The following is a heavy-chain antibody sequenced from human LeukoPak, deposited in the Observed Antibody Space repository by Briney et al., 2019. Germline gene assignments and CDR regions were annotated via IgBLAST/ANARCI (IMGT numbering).Heavy chain of an antibody. CDR3: ARDLPPLVRGVKYYYYYYGMDV. D-gene: IGHD3-10*01. V-gene: IGHV3-74*01. Sequence: PGGSLRLSCAASGFTFSSYWMHWVRQAPGKGLVWVSRINSDGSSTSYADSVKGRFTISRDNAKNTLYLQMNSLRAKDTAVYYCARDLPPLVRGVKYYYYYYGMDVWGQGTTVTVSS. CDR1: GFTFSSYW. J-gene: IGHJ6*02. CDR2: INSDGSST.